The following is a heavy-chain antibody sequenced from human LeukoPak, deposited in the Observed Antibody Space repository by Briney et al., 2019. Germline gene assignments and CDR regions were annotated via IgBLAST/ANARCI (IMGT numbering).Heavy chain of an antibody. CDR1: GGSISSSSYY. CDR3: ARRSRYFDWLDYYYYMDV. J-gene: IGHJ6*03. Sequence: PSETLSLTCTVSGGSISSSSYYWGWIRQPPGKGLEWIGSIYYSGSTYYNPSLKSRVTISVDTSKNQFSLKLSSVTAADTAVYYCARRSRYFDWLDYYYYMDVWGKGTTVTISS. CDR2: IYYSGST. V-gene: IGHV4-39*01. D-gene: IGHD3-9*01.